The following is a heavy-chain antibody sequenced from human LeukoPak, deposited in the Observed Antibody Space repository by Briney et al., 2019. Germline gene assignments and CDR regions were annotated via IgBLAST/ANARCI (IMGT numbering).Heavy chain of an antibody. D-gene: IGHD5-24*01. Sequence: GGSLRLSCAASGFTFSSYSVNWVRQAPGKGLEWVSSISSSSYIYYADSVKGRFTISRDNAKNSLYLQMDSLRAEDTAVYYCARDRWLQSQRYFDYWGQGILVTVSS. CDR1: GFTFSSYS. CDR3: ARDRWLQSQRYFDY. V-gene: IGHV3-21*01. J-gene: IGHJ4*02. CDR2: ISSSSYI.